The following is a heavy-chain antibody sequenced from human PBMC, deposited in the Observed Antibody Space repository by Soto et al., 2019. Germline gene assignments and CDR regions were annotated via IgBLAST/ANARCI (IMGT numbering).Heavy chain of an antibody. CDR3: ARGPAMERYGSGSYEVYP. CDR1: GGTLSSYA. J-gene: IGHJ5*02. Sequence: TSVKVTCKASGGTLSSYAISWVRQAPGQGLEWMGGIIPIFGTANYAQKFQGRVTITADESTSTAYMELSSLRSEDTAVYYCARGPAMERYGSGSYEVYPWGQGTLVTVSS. CDR2: IIPIFGTA. D-gene: IGHD3-10*01. V-gene: IGHV1-69*13.